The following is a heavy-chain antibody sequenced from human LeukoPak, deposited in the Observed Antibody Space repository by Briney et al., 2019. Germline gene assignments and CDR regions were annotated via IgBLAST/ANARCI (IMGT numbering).Heavy chain of an antibody. V-gene: IGHV7-4-1*02. CDR3: AREEYYYDSSGYHTYYFDY. D-gene: IGHD3-22*01. Sequence: GASVKVSCKASGYTFTSYAMNWVRQAPGQGLEWMGWINTNTGNPTYAQGFTGRFVFSLDTSVSTAYLQISSLKAEDTAVYYCAREEYYYDSSGYHTYYFDYWGQGTLVTVSS. CDR2: INTNTGNP. J-gene: IGHJ4*02. CDR1: GYTFTSYA.